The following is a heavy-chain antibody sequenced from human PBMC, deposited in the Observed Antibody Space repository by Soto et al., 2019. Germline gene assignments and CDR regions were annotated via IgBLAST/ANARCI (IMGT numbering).Heavy chain of an antibody. J-gene: IGHJ3*02. CDR3: ARVLQLWLNAFDI. V-gene: IGHV4-30-4*01. D-gene: IGHD5-18*01. CDR2: IYYSGST. Sequence: QVQLQESGPGLVKPSQTLSLTCTVSGGSISSGEYVWSWIRQPPGKGLEWIAYIYYSGSTYYNPSLKSRVTISVDTSKNQFPLKLSSVTAADTAVYYCARVLQLWLNAFDIWGQGTMVTVSS. CDR1: GGSISSGEYV.